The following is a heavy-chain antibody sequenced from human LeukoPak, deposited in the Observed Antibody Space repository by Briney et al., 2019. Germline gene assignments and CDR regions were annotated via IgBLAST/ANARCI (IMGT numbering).Heavy chain of an antibody. Sequence: GGSLRLSCAASGFIFRKYDMHWVRQIIGGGLEWVSGIGTLADTFYSDSAKGRFTISRNNGRNSLYLQMNNLRADDTAIYYCVKDQTIDSRPGPSDPCDVWGQGTIVTVSS. D-gene: IGHD6-6*01. CDR2: IGTLADT. V-gene: IGHV3-13*01. CDR3: VKDQTIDSRPGPSDPCDV. CDR1: GFIFRKYD. J-gene: IGHJ3*01.